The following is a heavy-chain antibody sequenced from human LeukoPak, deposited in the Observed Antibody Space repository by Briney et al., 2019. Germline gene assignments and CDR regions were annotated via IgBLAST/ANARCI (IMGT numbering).Heavy chain of an antibody. J-gene: IGHJ3*02. D-gene: IGHD3-10*01. Sequence: GGSLRLPCAASGFTFSSYGMHWVRQAPGKGLEWVAFIRYDGSNKYYADSVKGRFTISRDNSKNTLYLQMNSLRAEDTAVYYCAKGERVLLWFGELLYHYDAFDIWGQGTMVTVSS. CDR2: IRYDGSNK. CDR3: AKGERVLLWFGELLYHYDAFDI. CDR1: GFTFSSYG. V-gene: IGHV3-30*02.